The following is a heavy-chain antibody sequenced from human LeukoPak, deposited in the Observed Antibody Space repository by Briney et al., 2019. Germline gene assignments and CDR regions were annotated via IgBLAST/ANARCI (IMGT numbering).Heavy chain of an antibody. V-gene: IGHV2-5*02. CDR3: AHSVRDRYFDWLSLDY. CDR2: IYWDDDK. CDR1: GFSLSTSGVG. J-gene: IGHJ4*02. D-gene: IGHD3-9*01. Sequence: ESGPTLVNPTQTLTLTCTFSGFSLSTSGVGVGWIRQPPGKALEWLALIYWDDDKRYSPSLKSRLTITKDTSKNQVVLTMTNMDPVDTATYYCAHSVRDRYFDWLSLDYWGQGTLVTVSS.